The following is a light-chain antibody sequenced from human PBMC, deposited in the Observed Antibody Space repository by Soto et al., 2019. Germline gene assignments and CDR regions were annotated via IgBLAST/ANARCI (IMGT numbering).Light chain of an antibody. CDR2: GAS. V-gene: IGKV3-15*01. Sequence: EIVMTQSPATLSVSPGESATLSCRASQSVSNNLAWYQQKPGQAPRLLIYGASARATGIPARFSGSGSGTKFTLPISSLQSEDFAVYYCQQYNNWPLTFGGGTKVEIK. CDR1: QSVSNN. J-gene: IGKJ4*01. CDR3: QQYNNWPLT.